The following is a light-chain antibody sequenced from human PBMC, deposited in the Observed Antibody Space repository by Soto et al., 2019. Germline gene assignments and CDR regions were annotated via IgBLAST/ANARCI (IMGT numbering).Light chain of an antibody. J-gene: IGLJ1*01. CDR1: TSDVGSYKR. CDR3: SSYTSRSTYV. Sequence: QSALTQPPSVSGSPGQSVTISCTGTTSDVGSYKRVSWYHQPPGTAPKLIIYAVSNLPSGVPDRFSGSKSGNTASLTISGLQSEDEGDYYCSSYTSRSTYVFGTGTTVTVL. V-gene: IGLV2-18*02. CDR2: AVS.